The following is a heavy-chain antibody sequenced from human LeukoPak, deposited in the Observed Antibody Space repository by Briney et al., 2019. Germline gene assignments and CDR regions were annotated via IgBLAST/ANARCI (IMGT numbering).Heavy chain of an antibody. D-gene: IGHD6-6*01. V-gene: IGHV3-74*01. CDR3: ARGPNSNWSGLDF. Sequence: GGSLRLSCTASGFSFSGHWMHWARQLPGKGLVWVSRISPTGSTTSYADSVKGRFTVSRDNAKNTLYLQVNNLRAEDTAVYYCARGPNSNWSGLDFWGQGTLLTVYS. CDR2: ISPTGSTT. CDR1: GFSFSGHW. J-gene: IGHJ4*02.